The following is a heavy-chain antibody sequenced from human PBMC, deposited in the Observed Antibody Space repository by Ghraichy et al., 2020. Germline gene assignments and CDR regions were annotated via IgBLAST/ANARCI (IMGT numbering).Heavy chain of an antibody. CDR2: IAGNGHTT. D-gene: IGHD1-20*01. V-gene: IGHV3-23*01. CDR1: GFNFGSYA. Sequence: SCTASGFNFGSYAINWVRQAPGKGLEWVSGIAGNGHTTYYADSVRGRFSISRDNSKNTLYLQMDWLRVEDTAIYYCAKGTISGTTEFGFDYWGQGTLVTVSS. J-gene: IGHJ4*02. CDR3: AKGTISGTTEFGFDY.